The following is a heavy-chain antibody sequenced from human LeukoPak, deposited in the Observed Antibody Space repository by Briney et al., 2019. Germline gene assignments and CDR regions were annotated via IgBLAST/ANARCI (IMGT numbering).Heavy chain of an antibody. D-gene: IGHD3-22*01. CDR3: ARGSSWYYYDSSGPSLDY. CDR1: GFTFSSYW. J-gene: IGHJ4*02. V-gene: IGHV3-74*01. Sequence: GGSLRLSCAASGFTFSSYWMHWVRQAPGKGLVWVSRINSDGSSTSYADSVKGRFTISRDNAKNTLYLQMNSLRAEDTAVYYCARGSSWYYYDSSGPSLDYWGQRTLVTVSS. CDR2: INSDGSST.